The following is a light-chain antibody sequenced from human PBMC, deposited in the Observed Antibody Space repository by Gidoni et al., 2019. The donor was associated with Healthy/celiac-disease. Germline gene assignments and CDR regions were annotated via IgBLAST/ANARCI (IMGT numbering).Light chain of an antibody. V-gene: IGKV4-1*01. CDR3: QQYYSTPPTT. Sequence: IVMTQSPDSLAVSLGERATINCKSSQSVLYSSNNKNYLAWYQQKPGQPPKLLIYWASTRESGVPDRFSGSGSGTDFTLTISSLQDEDVAVYYCQQYYSTPPTTFGQGTRLEIK. CDR2: WAS. CDR1: QSVLYSSNNKNY. J-gene: IGKJ5*01.